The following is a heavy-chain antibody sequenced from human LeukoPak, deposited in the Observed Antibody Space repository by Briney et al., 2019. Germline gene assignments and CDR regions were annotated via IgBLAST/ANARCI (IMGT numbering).Heavy chain of an antibody. CDR3: ARGPGDFDASDI. J-gene: IGHJ3*02. D-gene: IGHD1-14*01. CDR2: IKENGNEQ. Sequence: HPGGSLRLSCEASGFTFTSYWMSWVRQAPEKGPEWVAHIKENGNEQYYADSVKGRFTISRDNVKQSLGLQVNSLRVEDTAVYYCARGPGDFDASDIWGQGTMVTVSS. V-gene: IGHV3-7*01. CDR1: GFTFTSYW.